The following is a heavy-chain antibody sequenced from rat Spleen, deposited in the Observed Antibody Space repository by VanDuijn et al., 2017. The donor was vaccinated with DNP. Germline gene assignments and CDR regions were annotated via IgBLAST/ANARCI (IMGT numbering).Heavy chain of an antibody. CDR1: GFTFSNYG. J-gene: IGHJ3*01. V-gene: IGHV5-34*01. CDR3: ARGGTGVDY. Sequence: EVQLVESGGGLVQPGRSLKLSCLASGFTFSNYGMNWIRQAPGKGLEWVASISTSSNYIYYADTVKGRFTISRENAKNTLYLQMTSLRSEDTALYYCARGGTGVDYWGQGTPVTVSS. D-gene: IGHD4-2*01. CDR2: ISTSSNYI.